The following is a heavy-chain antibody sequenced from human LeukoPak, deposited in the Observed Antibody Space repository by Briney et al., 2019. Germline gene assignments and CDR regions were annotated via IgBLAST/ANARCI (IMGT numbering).Heavy chain of an antibody. CDR1: GYTFTGYY. D-gene: IGHD3-22*01. J-gene: IGHJ4*02. Sequence: GASVKVSCKASGYTFTGYYMHWVRQAPGQGLEWMGWINPNSGGTNYAQKFQGRVTMTRDTSISTAYMELSRLRSDDTAVYYCARDRWYYDSSGYYYGAQRLFDYWGQGTLVTVSS. V-gene: IGHV1-2*02. CDR3: ARDRWYYDSSGYYYGAQRLFDY. CDR2: INPNSGGT.